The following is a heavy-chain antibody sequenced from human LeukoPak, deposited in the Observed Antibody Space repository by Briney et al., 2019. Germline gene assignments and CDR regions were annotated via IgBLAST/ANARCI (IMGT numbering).Heavy chain of an antibody. D-gene: IGHD2/OR15-2a*01. CDR3: AKGPLLWN. CDR1: RDSVSRSSYY. CDR2: AYYSGLT. Sequence: PSETLSLTCSVSRDSVSRSSYYWGWIRQPPGKGLEWLGSAYYSGLTYYNSSLKSRLQISIDTSKDQISLKLISVSAADTAVYYCAKGPLLWNWGQGTLVTVSS. J-gene: IGHJ4*02. V-gene: IGHV4-39*07.